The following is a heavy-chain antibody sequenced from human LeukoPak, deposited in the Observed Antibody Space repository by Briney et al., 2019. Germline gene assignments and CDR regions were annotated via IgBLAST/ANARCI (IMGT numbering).Heavy chain of an antibody. CDR2: IYYRSKWYA. CDR1: GDSVSGNRAT. CDR3: ARRLTQYDCFDP. Sequence: SQTLSLTCAISGDSVSGNRATWNWLRQSPSRGLEWLGRIYYRSKWYADYAVSVKGRITINPDTSKNQFSLHLNSVTPEDTAVYYCARRLTQYDCFDPWGQGILVTVSP. D-gene: IGHD2-2*01. V-gene: IGHV6-1*01. J-gene: IGHJ5*02.